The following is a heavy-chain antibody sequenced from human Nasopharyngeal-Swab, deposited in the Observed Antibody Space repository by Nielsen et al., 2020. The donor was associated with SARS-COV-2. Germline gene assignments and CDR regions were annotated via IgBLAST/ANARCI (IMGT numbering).Heavy chain of an antibody. CDR3: AREDIVGPLLDY. CDR2: INPSGDTA. Sequence: WVRQAPGRGLEWMGIINPSGDTASYAQKFQGRVTMTRDTSTSTVYMELSSLRSEDTAVYYCAREDIVGPLLDYWGQGTLVTVSS. J-gene: IGHJ4*02. D-gene: IGHD1-26*01. V-gene: IGHV1-46*01.